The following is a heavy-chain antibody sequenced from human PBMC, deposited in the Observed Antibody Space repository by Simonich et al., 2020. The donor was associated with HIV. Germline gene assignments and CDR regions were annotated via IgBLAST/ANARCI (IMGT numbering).Heavy chain of an antibody. V-gene: IGHV4-34*01. J-gene: IGHJ4*02. CDR3: ARRSGYALDY. D-gene: IGHD5-12*01. Sequence: QVHLQQWGAGLLKPSETLSLTCAVYGGSFSGYYWSWTRQPPGKGLEWIGEIDHSESTSYNPSLKSRVTMSVDTSKNQFSLKLTSVTAADTAVYYCARRSGYALDYWGQGTLVTVSS. CDR1: GGSFSGYY. CDR2: IDHSEST.